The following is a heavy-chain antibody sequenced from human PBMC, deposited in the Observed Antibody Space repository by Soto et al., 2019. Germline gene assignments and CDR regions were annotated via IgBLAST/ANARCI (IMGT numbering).Heavy chain of an antibody. CDR1: GYSFTSYG. CDR2: ISAYNGNK. Sequence: QVQLVQSGAEVKKPGASVKVSCKASGYSFTSYGISWVRQAPGQGLEWMGWISAYNGNKKYAQKLQGRVTMTTDTSTSTAYMELRSLRSXXXXXXXXXXXXXXXXVDYWGQGTLVTVSS. V-gene: IGHV1-18*01. CDR3: XXXXXXXXVDY. J-gene: IGHJ4*02.